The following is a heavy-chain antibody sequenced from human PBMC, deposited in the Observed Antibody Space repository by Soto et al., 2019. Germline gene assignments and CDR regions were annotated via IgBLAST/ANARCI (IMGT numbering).Heavy chain of an antibody. Sequence: QPHLQESGPGLVKPSGPLSLTCAVSGGSVTSHNWWTWVRQAPGERPEWIGEVYLNGRNNYNPSLRARVSTSDDKSQTQVSLKFTSATAADTALYYCASNDSGDNYYMYVWGNGTAVNVSS. CDR2: VYLNGRN. D-gene: IGHD1-1*01. J-gene: IGHJ6*03. CDR3: ASNDSGDNYYMYV. V-gene: IGHV4-4*02. CDR1: GGSVTSHNW.